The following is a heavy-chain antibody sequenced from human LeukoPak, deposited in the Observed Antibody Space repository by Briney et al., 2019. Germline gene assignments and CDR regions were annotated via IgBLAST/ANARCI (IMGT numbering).Heavy chain of an antibody. V-gene: IGHV1-24*01. Sequence: ASVKVSCKVSGYTLTELSMHWVRQARGKGLEWMGGFDPEDGETIYAQKFQGRVTMTEDTSTDTAYMELSSLRSEDTALYYCATGDSSRCGLDYWGQGTLVTVSS. D-gene: IGHD6-13*01. CDR2: FDPEDGET. J-gene: IGHJ4*02. CDR3: ATGDSSRCGLDY. CDR1: GYTLTELS.